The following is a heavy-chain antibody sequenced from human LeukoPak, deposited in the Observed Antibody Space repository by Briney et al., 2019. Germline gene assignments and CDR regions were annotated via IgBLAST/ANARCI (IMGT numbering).Heavy chain of an antibody. Sequence: GASVKVSCKASGYTFTGYYMHWVRQAPGQGLEWMGWINPNSGGTNYAQKFQGRVTMTRDTSISTAYMELSRLRSDDTAVYYCARHDILTDSSGYWVQGTLVTVSS. CDR3: ARHDILTDSSGY. D-gene: IGHD3-9*01. CDR1: GYTFTGYY. J-gene: IGHJ4*02. CDR2: INPNSGGT. V-gene: IGHV1-2*02.